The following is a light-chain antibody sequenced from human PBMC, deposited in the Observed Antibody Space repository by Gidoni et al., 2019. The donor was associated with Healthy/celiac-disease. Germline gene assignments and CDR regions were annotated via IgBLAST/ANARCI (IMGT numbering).Light chain of an antibody. Sequence: PVQSITISCTGTSSDVGGYNYVSCYQQHPGKAPKLMIYDVSNRPSGVSNRFSGSKAGNTASLTISGLQAEDEADYYCSSYTSSSTLVFGGGTKLTVL. CDR1: SSDVGGYNY. V-gene: IGLV2-14*04. J-gene: IGLJ2*01. CDR3: SSYTSSSTLV. CDR2: DVS.